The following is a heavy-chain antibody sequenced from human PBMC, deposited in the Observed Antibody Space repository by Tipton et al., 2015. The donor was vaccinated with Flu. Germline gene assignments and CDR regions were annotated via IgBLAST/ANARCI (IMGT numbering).Heavy chain of an antibody. CDR2: IKQDGSKK. CDR3: TASTLQIRVYSDY. CDR1: GFTFSSYW. J-gene: IGHJ4*02. Sequence: GSLRLSCAASGFTFSSYWMSWVRQAPGKGLEWVANIKQDGSKKYYVDSVKGRFTISRDNAKNSLYLQMNSLRAEDTAVYYCTASTLQIRVYSDYWGQGTLVTVSS. V-gene: IGHV3-7*01. D-gene: IGHD2-2*01.